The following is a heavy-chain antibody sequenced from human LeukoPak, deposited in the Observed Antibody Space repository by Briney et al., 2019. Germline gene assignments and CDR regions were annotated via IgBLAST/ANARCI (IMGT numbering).Heavy chain of an antibody. Sequence: PSETLSLTCTVSGGSISSYYWSWIRQPSGKGLEWIGYIYYSGSTNYNPSLKSRVTISVDTSKNQFSLKLSSVTAADTAVYYCAREDYDILTGLIDWGQGTLVTVSS. CDR1: GGSISSYY. CDR3: AREDYDILTGLID. J-gene: IGHJ4*02. V-gene: IGHV4-59*01. D-gene: IGHD3-9*01. CDR2: IYYSGST.